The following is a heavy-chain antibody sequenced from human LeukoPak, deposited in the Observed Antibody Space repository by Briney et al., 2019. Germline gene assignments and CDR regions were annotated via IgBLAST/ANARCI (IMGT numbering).Heavy chain of an antibody. D-gene: IGHD6-13*01. J-gene: IGHJ6*03. Sequence: SETLSLTCAVYGGSFSGYYWSWIRQPPGKGLEWIGKINHSGSTNYNPSLKSRVTISVDTSKNQFSLKLSSVTAADTAVYYCARGRGSNWSYYYYYMDVWGKGTTVTVSS. CDR2: INHSGST. CDR1: GGSFSGYY. CDR3: ARGRGSNWSYYYYYMDV. V-gene: IGHV4-34*01.